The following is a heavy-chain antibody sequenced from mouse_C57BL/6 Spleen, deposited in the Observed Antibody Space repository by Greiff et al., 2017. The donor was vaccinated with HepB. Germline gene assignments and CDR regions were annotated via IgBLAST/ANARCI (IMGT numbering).Heavy chain of an antibody. CDR1: GYTFTTYW. J-gene: IGHJ2*01. CDR2: IYPNSGGT. Sequence: QVQLQQPGAELVKPGASVKLSCKASGYTFTTYWMPGVKQRPGRGLEWIGRIYPNSGGTKYNEKFKGKATLTVDKPSSPAYMQLSSLTSEDSAVYYCAREYFYYYGSFYYFDYWGQGTTLTVSS. CDR3: AREYFYYYGSFYYFDY. D-gene: IGHD1-1*01. V-gene: IGHV1-72*01.